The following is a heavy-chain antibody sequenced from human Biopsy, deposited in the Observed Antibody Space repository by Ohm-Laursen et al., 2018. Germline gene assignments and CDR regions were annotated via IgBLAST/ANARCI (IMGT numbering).Heavy chain of an antibody. Sequence: VKISCKAPGGTFSNYGVNWVRQAPGQGLEWLGGNISILGTGNYAQKFQNRVTVAADTSTSTATMELRSLRSDDTAVYYCATKLTGYFHHWGQGTLVIVSS. CDR1: GGTFSNYG. CDR2: NISILGTG. J-gene: IGHJ1*01. CDR3: ATKLTGYFHH. D-gene: IGHD3-9*01. V-gene: IGHV1-69*13.